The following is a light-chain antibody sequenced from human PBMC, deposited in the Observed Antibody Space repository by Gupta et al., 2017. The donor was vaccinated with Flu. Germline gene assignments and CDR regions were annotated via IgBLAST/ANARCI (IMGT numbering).Light chain of an antibody. CDR3: NSRDSSDNHQAV. CDR1: SLRSSY. J-gene: IGLJ2*01. Sequence: SSQLTQDPAMSVALGQTVRITCQGHSLRSSYASRYQQKPGQAPVLVIYAKNNRPSGIPVRFSGSSSGTTASLTITGAQAEDEADYYCNSRDSSDNHQAVFGGGTKLTVL. V-gene: IGLV3-19*01. CDR2: AKN.